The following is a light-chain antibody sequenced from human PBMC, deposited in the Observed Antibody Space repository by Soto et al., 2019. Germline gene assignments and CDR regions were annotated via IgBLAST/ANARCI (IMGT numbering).Light chain of an antibody. V-gene: IGKV3-20*01. Sequence: EIVLTQSPGTLSLSPGDRATLSCRASQSVSSSDLAWYQQKPGQAPRLLIYGASTRATGIPDRFRGSGSGTDFTLTISRLEPEDFAVYYCQQYGGSPLYTFGQGTKVDIK. CDR3: QQYGGSPLYT. CDR1: QSVSSSD. CDR2: GAS. J-gene: IGKJ2*01.